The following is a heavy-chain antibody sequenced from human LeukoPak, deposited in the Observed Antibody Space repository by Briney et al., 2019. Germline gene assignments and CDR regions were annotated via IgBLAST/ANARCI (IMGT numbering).Heavy chain of an antibody. Sequence: PGGSLTLSCVASGFTISGNYMSWVRQAPGKGLEWVSIIHAGGGTYYADSVEGRFAISRDNSKNTLSLQMNSLRVEDTAIYYCARDSYCTGDSCKSGPWGQGTLVTVSS. CDR1: GFTISGNY. V-gene: IGHV3-66*01. CDR3: ARDSYCTGDSCKSGP. CDR2: IHAGGGT. D-gene: IGHD2-15*01. J-gene: IGHJ5*02.